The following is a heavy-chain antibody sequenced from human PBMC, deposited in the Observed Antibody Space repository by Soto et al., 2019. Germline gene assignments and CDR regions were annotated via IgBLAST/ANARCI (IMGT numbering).Heavy chain of an antibody. Sequence: EVQLVESGGGLVQPGGSLRLSCAASGYTCSSYWMTWARQAPGKGLEWVASMNRDGSEKRYVDSVEGRFTISRDNAKNSLFLQMNSLSPDDTAVYYCGRDAGRRFDYCGQGSLVTVSS. CDR1: GYTCSSYW. J-gene: IGHJ4*02. CDR3: GRDAGRRFDY. V-gene: IGHV3-7*01. CDR2: MNRDGSEK. D-gene: IGHD6-13*01.